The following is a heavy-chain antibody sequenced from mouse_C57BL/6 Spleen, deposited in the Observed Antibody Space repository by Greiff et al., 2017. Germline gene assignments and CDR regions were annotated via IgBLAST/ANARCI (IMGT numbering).Heavy chain of an antibody. CDR1: GYAFTNYL. D-gene: IGHD3-2*02. J-gene: IGHJ2*01. V-gene: IGHV1-54*01. Sequence: QVQLKESGAELVRPGTSVQVSCKASGYAFTNYLIEWVKQRPGQGLEWIGVINPGSGGTNYNEKFKGKATLTADKSSSTAYMQLSSLTSEDSAVYFCAREVLSSGLDYWGQGTTLTVSS. CDR3: AREVLSSGLDY. CDR2: INPGSGGT.